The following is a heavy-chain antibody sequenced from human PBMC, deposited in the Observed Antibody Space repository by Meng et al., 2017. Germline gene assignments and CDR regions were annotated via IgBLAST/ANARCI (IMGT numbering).Heavy chain of an antibody. V-gene: IGHV1-2*06. CDR1: GYNFPDYY. J-gene: IGHJ4*02. CDR2: INPKSGDT. D-gene: IGHD6-25*01. CDR3: ARDEDISAAGKLFGDY. Sequence: QGPLVQSGGGVKKPGASVKVSCKPSGYNFPDYYIHWVRRAPGQGLEWMGRINPKSGDTHYAQKFQARVTMTGDTSISTAYMELSGLRSDDTAMYYCARDEDISAAGKLFGDYWGQGTLVTVSS.